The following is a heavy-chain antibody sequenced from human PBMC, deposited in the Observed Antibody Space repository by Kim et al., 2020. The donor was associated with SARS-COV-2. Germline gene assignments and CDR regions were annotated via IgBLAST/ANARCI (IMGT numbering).Heavy chain of an antibody. CDR2: IWYDEDKK. CDR1: GFTFNAYS. D-gene: IGHD2-21*02. V-gene: IGHV3-33*01. CDR3: ARDFTADYFDY. Sequence: GGSRRLSCAASGFTFNAYSMHWVRQPPGKGLEWVAVIWYDEDKKYYAESVKGRFIVSRDNSNNTLYLQVNSLKAEDTAVYYCARDFTADYFDYWGQGTLVTVSS. J-gene: IGHJ4*02.